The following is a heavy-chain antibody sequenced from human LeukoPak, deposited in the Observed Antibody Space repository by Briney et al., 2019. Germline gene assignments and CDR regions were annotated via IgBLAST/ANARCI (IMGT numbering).Heavy chain of an antibody. CDR2: TIPIFGTA. J-gene: IGHJ4*02. D-gene: IGHD4-17*01. CDR1: VGTLSSYA. Sequence: SVKVSCKASVGTLSSYAISWVRQAPGQGREWMGRTIPIFGTANYAQKFQGRVTITTDESTSTAYMELSSLRAEDTAVYYCARPGDYSPAWDYWGQGTLVTVSS. CDR3: ARPGDYSPAWDY. V-gene: IGHV1-69*05.